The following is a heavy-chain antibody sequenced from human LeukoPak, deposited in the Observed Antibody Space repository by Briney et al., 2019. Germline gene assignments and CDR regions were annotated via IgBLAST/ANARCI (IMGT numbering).Heavy chain of an antibody. Sequence: GRSLRLSCAASGFTFDDYAMHWVRQAPGKGLEWVSGISWNSGSIGYADSVKGRFTISRDNAKNSLYLQMNSLRAEDTALYYCAKGRGSTVAGTPASWGQGTLVTVSS. CDR1: GFTFDDYA. CDR2: ISWNSGSI. CDR3: AKGRGSTVAGTPAS. J-gene: IGHJ4*02. V-gene: IGHV3-9*01. D-gene: IGHD6-19*01.